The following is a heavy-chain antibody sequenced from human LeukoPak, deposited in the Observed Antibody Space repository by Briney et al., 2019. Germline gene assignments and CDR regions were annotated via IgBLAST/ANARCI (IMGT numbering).Heavy chain of an antibody. Sequence: PGRSLRLSCAASGFTFSSYAMHWVRQAPGKGLEWIGSIYHSGSTYYNPSLKSRVTISVDTSKNQFSLKLSSVTAADTAVYYCARAPLITFGGVIGDAFDIWGQGTMVTVSS. J-gene: IGHJ3*02. CDR1: GFTFSSYA. CDR3: ARAPLITFGGVIGDAFDI. CDR2: IYHSGST. D-gene: IGHD3-16*02. V-gene: IGHV4-38-2*01.